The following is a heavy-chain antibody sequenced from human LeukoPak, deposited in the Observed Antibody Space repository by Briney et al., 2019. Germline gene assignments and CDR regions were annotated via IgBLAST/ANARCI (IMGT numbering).Heavy chain of an antibody. Sequence: PGGSLRLSCAASGFTFSSYSMNWVRQAPGKGLEWVSSISSSSSYIYYADSVKGRFTISRDNAKNSLYLQMNSLRAEDTAVCYCARNHGGTSEGDYFDYWGQGTLVTVSS. CDR3: ARNHGGTSEGDYFDY. CDR2: ISSSSSYI. CDR1: GFTFSSYS. J-gene: IGHJ4*02. V-gene: IGHV3-21*01. D-gene: IGHD2-15*01.